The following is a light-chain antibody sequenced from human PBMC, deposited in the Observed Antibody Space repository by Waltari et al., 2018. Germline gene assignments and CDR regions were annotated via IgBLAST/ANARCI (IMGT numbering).Light chain of an antibody. J-gene: IGKJ2*01. CDR3: QQTYRTPPYT. Sequence: DIQMTQSPSSLSASVGDGVTITCRASQTISTFLNWYQHKPGKAPTLLLYGATILQSGVPSRFSGSGFGTDFTLTITNVQPEDFATYYCQQTYRTPPYTFGQGTKLEIK. V-gene: IGKV1-39*01. CDR1: QTISTF. CDR2: GAT.